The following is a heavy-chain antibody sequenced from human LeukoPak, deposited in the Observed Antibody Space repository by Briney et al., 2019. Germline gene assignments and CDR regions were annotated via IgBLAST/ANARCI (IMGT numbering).Heavy chain of an antibody. J-gene: IGHJ4*02. CDR3: ARENVDTSMVTSFDY. CDR2: IYYSGST. V-gene: IGHV4-59*01. D-gene: IGHD5-18*01. CDR1: GGSISSYY. Sequence: SETLSLTCTVSGGSISSYYWSWIRQPAGKGLEWIGYIYYSGSTFYNPSPKSRVTISVDTSKNQFSLKLSSVTAADTAVYYCARENVDTSMVTSFDYWGQGTLVTVSS.